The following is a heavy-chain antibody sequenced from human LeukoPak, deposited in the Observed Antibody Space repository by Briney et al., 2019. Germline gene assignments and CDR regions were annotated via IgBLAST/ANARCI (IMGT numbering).Heavy chain of an antibody. CDR2: VSGGGGST. CDR3: VARSGQLPYYFDY. J-gene: IGHJ4*02. D-gene: IGHD6-25*01. Sequence: GGSLRLSCAASGFTFSSYEMNWVRQAPGKGLEWVSAVSGGGGSTYYVDSVKGRFTISRDNSKNTLYLQMNSLRADDTALYYCVARSGQLPYYFDYWGQGTLVTVSS. V-gene: IGHV3-23*01. CDR1: GFTFSSYE.